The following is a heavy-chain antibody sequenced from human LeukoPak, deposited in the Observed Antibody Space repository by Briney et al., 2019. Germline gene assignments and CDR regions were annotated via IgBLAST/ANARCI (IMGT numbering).Heavy chain of an antibody. V-gene: IGHV4-61*01. D-gene: IGHD2-2*01. CDR2: VYYSGRT. J-gene: IGHJ6*02. CDR3: ARGGYCSSTSCYFPDYYYGMDV. CDR1: GGSVSSDSYY. Sequence: SETLSLTCTVSGGSVSSDSYYWTWIRQPPGKGLEWIGYVYYSGRTNYNPTLKSRVTISVDTSKNQFSLRLNSVTAADTAVYYCARGGYCSSTSCYFPDYYYGMDVWGQGTTVTVSS.